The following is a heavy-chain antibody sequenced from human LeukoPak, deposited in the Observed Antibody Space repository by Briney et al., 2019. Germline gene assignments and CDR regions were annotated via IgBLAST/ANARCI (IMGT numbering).Heavy chain of an antibody. CDR1: GFTFSSYG. J-gene: IGHJ4*02. V-gene: IGHV3-30*18. D-gene: IGHD4-17*01. Sequence: GGSLRLSCAASGFTFSSYGMHWVRQAPGKGLEWVAVISYDGSNKYYADSVKGRFTISRDNSKNTLYLQMNSLRAEDTAVYYCAKARTVTKGIWDYWGQGTLVTVSS. CDR2: ISYDGSNK. CDR3: AKARTVTKGIWDY.